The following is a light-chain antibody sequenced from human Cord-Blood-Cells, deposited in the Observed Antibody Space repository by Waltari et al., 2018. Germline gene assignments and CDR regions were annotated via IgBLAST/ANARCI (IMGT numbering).Light chain of an antibody. CDR2: DVS. CDR3: SSYTSSSTWV. CDR1: SSDVGGYNY. V-gene: IGLV2-14*01. J-gene: IGLJ3*02. Sequence: QSALTQPASVSGSPGQSITISCTGTSSDVGGYNYVSWYQQHPGKAPKLMIYDVSKRPSGVSTRFSGSKSGNTASLTISGLQAEDGADYYCSSYTSSSTWVFGGGTKLTVL.